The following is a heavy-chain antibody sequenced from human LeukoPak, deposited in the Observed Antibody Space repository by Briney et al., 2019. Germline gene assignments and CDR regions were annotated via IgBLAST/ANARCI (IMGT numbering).Heavy chain of an antibody. V-gene: IGHV4-4*07. CDR2: IYTSGST. D-gene: IGHD1-26*01. CDR3: ARDSGGSIVGATNWFDP. J-gene: IGHJ5*02. CDR1: GGSISSYY. Sequence: SETLSLTCTVSGGSISSYYWGWIRQPAGKGLEWIGRIYTSGSTNYNPSLKSRVTMSVDTSKNQFSLKLSSVTAADTAVYYCARDSGGSIVGATNWFDPWGQGTLVTVSS.